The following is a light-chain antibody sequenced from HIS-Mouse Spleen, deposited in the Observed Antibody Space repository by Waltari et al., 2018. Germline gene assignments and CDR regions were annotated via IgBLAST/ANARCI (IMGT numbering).Light chain of an antibody. CDR2: EGS. CDR3: CSYAGSSTFGV. V-gene: IGLV2-23*03. CDR1: SSDVGSYNL. Sequence: SALTQPASVSGSPGQSITISCTGTSSDVGSYNLVSWYQQHPGKAPKLMIYEGSKRPSGVSNRFPGSKSGNTASLTISGLQAEDEADYYCCSYAGSSTFGVFGGGTKLTVL. J-gene: IGLJ3*02.